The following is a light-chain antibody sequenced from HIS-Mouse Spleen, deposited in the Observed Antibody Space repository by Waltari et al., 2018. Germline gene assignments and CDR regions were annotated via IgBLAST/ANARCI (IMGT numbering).Light chain of an antibody. CDR3: VLYMGSGIWV. Sequence: QTVVTQEPSFSVSPGGTVTLTCGLSSGPVSTSYYPLWYQQTPGQAPRTLIYSTNTRSSGVPDRFSGSILGNKAALTITGAQADDESDYYCVLYMGSGIWVFGGGTKLTVL. V-gene: IGLV8-61*01. CDR1: SGPVSTSYY. CDR2: STN. J-gene: IGLJ3*02.